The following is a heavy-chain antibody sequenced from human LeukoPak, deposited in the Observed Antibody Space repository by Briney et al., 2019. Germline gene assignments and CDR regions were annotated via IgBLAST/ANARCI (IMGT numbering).Heavy chain of an antibody. CDR1: GFTFSSHW. Sequence: GGSLRLSCGASGFTFSSHWMSWVRQAPGKGLEWVANIKLDGSEKYYVDSVKGRFTISRDNAKNSLYLQMNSLRAEDTAVYYCARFPTHYYFDYWGQGTLVTVSA. CDR2: IKLDGSEK. J-gene: IGHJ4*02. CDR3: ARFPTHYYFDY. V-gene: IGHV3-7*01.